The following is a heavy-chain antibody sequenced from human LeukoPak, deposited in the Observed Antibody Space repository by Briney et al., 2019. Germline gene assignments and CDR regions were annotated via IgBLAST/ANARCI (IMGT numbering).Heavy chain of an antibody. CDR3: ARSPLIAVVPAAKNYYYYGMDV. J-gene: IGHJ6*02. Sequence: SETPSLTCAVYGGSFSGYYWSWIRQPPGKGLEWIGEINHSGSTNYNPSLKSRVTISVDTSKNQFSLKLSSVTAADTAVYYCARSPLIAVVPAAKNYYYYGMDVWGQGTTVTVSS. CDR2: INHSGST. V-gene: IGHV4-34*01. CDR1: GGSFSGYY. D-gene: IGHD2-2*01.